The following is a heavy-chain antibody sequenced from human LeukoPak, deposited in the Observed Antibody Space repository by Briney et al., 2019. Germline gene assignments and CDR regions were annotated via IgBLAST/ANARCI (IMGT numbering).Heavy chain of an antibody. CDR1: GGTFSSYA. CDR3: ARGSGGSSKYYFDY. V-gene: IGHV1-2*02. J-gene: IGHJ4*02. CDR2: INPNSGGT. Sequence: ASVKVSCKASGGTFSSYAISWVRQAPGQGLEWMGWINPNSGGTNYAQKFQGRVTMTRDTSISTAYMELSRLRSDDTAVYYCARGSGGSSKYYFDYWGQGTLVTVSS. D-gene: IGHD1-26*01.